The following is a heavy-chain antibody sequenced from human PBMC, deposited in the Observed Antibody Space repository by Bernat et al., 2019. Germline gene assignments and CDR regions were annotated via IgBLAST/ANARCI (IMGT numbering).Heavy chain of an antibody. CDR1: GYTFTGYY. V-gene: IGHV7-4-1*02. J-gene: IGHJ4*02. CDR3: ARGDWPH. D-gene: IGHD3-16*01. Sequence: QVQLVQSGAEVKKPGASVKVSCKASGYTFTGYYMHWVRQAPGQGLEWMGWINTNTGTPSYAQGFTGRFVFSLDTPVSTAYLQISSLEAEDTAVYYCARGDWPHWGQGTLVTVSS. CDR2: INTNTGTP.